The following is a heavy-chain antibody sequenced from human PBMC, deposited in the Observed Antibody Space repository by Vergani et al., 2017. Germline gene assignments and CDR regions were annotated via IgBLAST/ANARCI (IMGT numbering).Heavy chain of an antibody. CDR2: IDWDDDK. D-gene: IGHD5-24*01. Sequence: QVTLKESGPALVKPTQTLTLTCTLSGFSVNSHPMRVIWIRQPPGKALEWLARIDWDDDKFYDRSLKTRLTISKDTSKNQMVLRMTNMDPVDTAMYYCAQRLSKNGYNYDAFDIWGQGTMVIVSS. CDR1: GFSVNSHPMR. CDR3: AQRLSKNGYNYDAFDI. J-gene: IGHJ3*02. V-gene: IGHV2-70*04.